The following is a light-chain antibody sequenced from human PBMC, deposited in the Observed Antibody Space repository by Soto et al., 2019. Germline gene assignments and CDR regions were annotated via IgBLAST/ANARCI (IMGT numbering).Light chain of an antibody. J-gene: IGKJ1*01. V-gene: IGKV3-20*01. CDR2: GAS. CDR1: ESVRSSY. Sequence: ETVMTQSPATLSVSPGERATLSCRASESVRSSYLAWYQQKPGQAPRLLIYGASTRATGIPDRFTGSGSGTDFTLSVSRLEPEDFAVYFCQQYGSSPATFGQGTKVDIK. CDR3: QQYGSSPAT.